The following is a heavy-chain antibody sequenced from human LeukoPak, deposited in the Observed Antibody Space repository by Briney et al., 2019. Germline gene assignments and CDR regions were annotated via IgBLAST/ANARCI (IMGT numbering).Heavy chain of an antibody. CDR2: ISSGGSSI. CDR1: GFTFTNYD. CDR3: ARETYTSWAFDI. V-gene: IGHV3-21*01. D-gene: IGHD1-1*01. J-gene: IGHJ3*02. Sequence: GGSLRLSCVASGFTFTNYDINWVRQAPGKGLEWVSSISSGGSSIYYADSLRGRFTISRDNAKNSVSLQMNDLRAEDAAVYYCARETYTSWAFDIWGQGTTVIVSS.